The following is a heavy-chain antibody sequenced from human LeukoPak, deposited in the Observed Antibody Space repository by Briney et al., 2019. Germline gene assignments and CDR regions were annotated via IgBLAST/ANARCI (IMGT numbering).Heavy chain of an antibody. CDR3: ARHYCSGGSCEPDY. V-gene: IGHV4-59*08. Sequence: SETLSLTCTVSGVSLTTYYWTWIRQPPGKGLEFIGYIYYTGSNSYNPSLKSRATISLDTSKNQFSLKLTSVTAADTAVYYCARHYCSGGSCEPDYWGQGTLVTVSS. CDR2: IYYTGSN. D-gene: IGHD2-15*01. CDR1: GVSLTTYY. J-gene: IGHJ4*02.